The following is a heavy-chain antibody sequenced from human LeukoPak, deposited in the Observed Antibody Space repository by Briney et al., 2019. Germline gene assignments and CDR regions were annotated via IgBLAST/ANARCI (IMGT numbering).Heavy chain of an antibody. Sequence: GGSLRLSCAASGFTFSSYAMSWVRQAPGEGLESVSAISGSGGSTYYADSVKGRFTISRDNSKNTLYLQMNSLRAEDTAVYYCAKVWSKQWLKYYFDYWGQGTLVTVSS. J-gene: IGHJ4*02. CDR2: ISGSGGST. V-gene: IGHV3-23*01. CDR3: AKVWSKQWLKYYFDY. D-gene: IGHD6-19*01. CDR1: GFTFSSYA.